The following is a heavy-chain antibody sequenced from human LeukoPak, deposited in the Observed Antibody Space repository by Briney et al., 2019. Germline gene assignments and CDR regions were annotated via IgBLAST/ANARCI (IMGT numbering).Heavy chain of an antibody. CDR2: IIPIFGTA. J-gene: IGHJ4*02. Sequence: ASVKVSCKASGGTFSSYAISWVRQAPGQGLEWMGGIIPIFGTANYAQKFQGRVTITADESTSTAYMEQSSLRSEDTAVYYCARDGQILTGYMTFDYWGQGTLVTVSS. D-gene: IGHD3-9*01. CDR1: GGTFSSYA. CDR3: ARDGQILTGYMTFDY. V-gene: IGHV1-69*13.